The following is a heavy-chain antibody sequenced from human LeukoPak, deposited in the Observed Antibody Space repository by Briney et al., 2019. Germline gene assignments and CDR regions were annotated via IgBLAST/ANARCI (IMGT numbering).Heavy chain of an antibody. D-gene: IGHD1-26*01. J-gene: IGHJ4*01. V-gene: IGHV4-59*08. CDR1: GGSISSYY. CDR2: IYYSGTT. Sequence: KPSETLSLTCTVSGGSISSYYWSWIRQPPGKGLEWIGYIYYSGTTNYNPSLKSRVTISVDTSKNQFSLKLSSVTAADTAVYYCARRGSGTYFLDYWGHGTLVTVSS. CDR3: ARRGSGTYFLDY.